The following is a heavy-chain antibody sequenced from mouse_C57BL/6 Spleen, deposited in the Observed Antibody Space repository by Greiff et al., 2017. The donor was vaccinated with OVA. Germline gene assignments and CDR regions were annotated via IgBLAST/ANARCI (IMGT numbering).Heavy chain of an antibody. CDR3: ARRKTGAGAMDY. CDR2: ISSGGSYT. V-gene: IGHV5-6*01. CDR1: GFTFSSYG. D-gene: IGHD4-1*01. Sequence: EVQVVESGGDLVKPGGSLKLSCAASGFTFSSYGMSWVRQTPDKRLEWVATISSGGSYTYYPDSVKGRFTISRDNAKNTLYLQMSSLKSEDTAMYYCARRKTGAGAMDYWGQGTSVTVSS. J-gene: IGHJ4*01.